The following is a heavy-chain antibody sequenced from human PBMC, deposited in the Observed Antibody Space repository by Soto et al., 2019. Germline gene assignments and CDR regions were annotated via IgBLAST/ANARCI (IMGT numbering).Heavy chain of an antibody. D-gene: IGHD3-22*01. V-gene: IGHV1-3*01. Sequence: SVKVSCKASGYTFTSYAMHWVRQAPGQRLEWMGWINAGNGNTKYSQKFQGRVTITRDTSASTAYMELSSLRSEDTAVYYCARGASQGGYYYDYFDYWGQGTLVTVSS. CDR2: INAGNGNT. CDR3: ARGASQGGYYYDYFDY. CDR1: GYTFTSYA. J-gene: IGHJ4*02.